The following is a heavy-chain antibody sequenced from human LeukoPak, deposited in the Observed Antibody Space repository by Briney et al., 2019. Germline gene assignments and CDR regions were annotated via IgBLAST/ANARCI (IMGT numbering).Heavy chain of an antibody. J-gene: IGHJ4*02. V-gene: IGHV3-7*03. Sequence: GGSLRLSCAASGFTFSSYWMSWMRQAPGKGLEWVANIKYDGNEEYYVGSVKGRFTISRDNSKNTLFLQMNSLRAEDTAVYYCAKEVGMYGTPTLDFWGQGTVVTVSS. CDR2: IKYDGNEE. CDR1: GFTFSSYW. CDR3: AKEVGMYGTPTLDF. D-gene: IGHD1/OR15-1a*01.